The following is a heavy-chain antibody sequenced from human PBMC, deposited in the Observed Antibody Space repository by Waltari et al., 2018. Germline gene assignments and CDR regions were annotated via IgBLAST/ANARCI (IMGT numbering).Heavy chain of an antibody. J-gene: IGHJ6*02. CDR1: GGSFSGYY. V-gene: IGHV4-34*01. CDR3: ARGKAAASHKYYYYGMDV. Sequence: QVQLQQWGAGLLKPSETLSLTCAVYGGSFSGYYWSWIRQPPGKGLEWFGEINHRGNTNYNPSLKSRVTISVDTSKNQFSLKLSSVTAADTAVYYCARGKAAASHKYYYYGMDVWGQGTTVTVSS. CDR2: INHRGNT. D-gene: IGHD6-25*01.